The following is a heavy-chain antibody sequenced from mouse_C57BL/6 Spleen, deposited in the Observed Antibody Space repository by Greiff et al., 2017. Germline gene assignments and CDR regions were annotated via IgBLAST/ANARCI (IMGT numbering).Heavy chain of an antibody. Sequence: QVQLQQPGAELVMPGASVKLSCKASGYTFTSYWMHWVKQRPGQGLEWIGEIDPSDRYPNYNQKFKGKSTLTVDKSSSTAYMQLSSLTSEDSAVYYCARGGYSSHYYAMDYWGQGTSVTVSS. CDR2: IDPSDRYP. J-gene: IGHJ4*01. D-gene: IGHD3-1*01. V-gene: IGHV1-69*01. CDR3: ARGGYSSHYYAMDY. CDR1: GYTFTSYW.